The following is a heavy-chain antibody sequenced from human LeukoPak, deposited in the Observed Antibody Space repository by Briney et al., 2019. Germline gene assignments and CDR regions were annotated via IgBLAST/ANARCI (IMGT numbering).Heavy chain of an antibody. D-gene: IGHD1-14*01. Sequence: GRSLRLSCAASGFTFDDYAMHWVRQAPGKGLEWVSYISSSGSTIYYADSVKGRFTISRDNAKNSLYLQMNSLRAEDTAVYYCAAPLNRQKPSPFDYWGQGTLVTVSS. CDR3: AAPLNRQKPSPFDY. V-gene: IGHV3-11*01. CDR2: ISSSGSTI. CDR1: GFTFDDYA. J-gene: IGHJ4*02.